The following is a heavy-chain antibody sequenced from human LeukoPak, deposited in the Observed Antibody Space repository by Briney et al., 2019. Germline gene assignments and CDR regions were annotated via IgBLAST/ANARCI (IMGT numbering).Heavy chain of an antibody. D-gene: IGHD5-18*01. J-gene: IGHJ6*04. CDR1: GFTFSSYA. CDR3: AKDGAMVGV. CDR2: ISGSGGST. Sequence: GGSLRHSCAASGFTFSSYAILWVRQAPGKGLEWVSAISGSGGSTYYADSVKGRFTISRDNSKNTLYLQMNSLRAEDTAVYYCAKDGAMVGVWGKGATVTVSS. V-gene: IGHV3-23*01.